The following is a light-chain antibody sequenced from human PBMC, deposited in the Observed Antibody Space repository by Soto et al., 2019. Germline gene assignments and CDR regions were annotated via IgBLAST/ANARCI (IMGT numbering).Light chain of an antibody. Sequence: EIVLTQSPGTLSLSPGERATLSCRASQSVSSSYLVWYQQKPGQAPRLLIYGASSRATGIPDRFSGSGSGTGFTLTISRLEPEDFAVYYCQQYGSPPPYTFGQGTKLEIK. CDR2: GAS. V-gene: IGKV3-20*01. CDR1: QSVSSSY. CDR3: QQYGSPPPYT. J-gene: IGKJ2*01.